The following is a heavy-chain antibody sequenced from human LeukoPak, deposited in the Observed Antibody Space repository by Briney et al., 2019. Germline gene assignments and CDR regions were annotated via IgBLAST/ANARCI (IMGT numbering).Heavy chain of an antibody. V-gene: IGHV3-23*01. CDR2: ISGSGGST. Sequence: GGSLRLSCAASGFTFSTYAMSWVRQAPGKGLEWVSAISGSGGSTYYADSVKGRFTISRDNAKNSLYLQMNSLRAEDTAVYYCAREKKSADAFDIWGQGTMVTVSS. J-gene: IGHJ3*02. CDR1: GFTFSTYA. CDR3: AREKKSADAFDI.